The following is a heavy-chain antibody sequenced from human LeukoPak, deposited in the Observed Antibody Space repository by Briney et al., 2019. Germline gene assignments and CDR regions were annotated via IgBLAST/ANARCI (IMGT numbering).Heavy chain of an antibody. CDR1: GGSFSGYY. J-gene: IGHJ3*01. CDR2: INHSGST. CDR3: ARWVVSGIRGAFDV. D-gene: IGHD2-21*01. Sequence: KPSETLSLTCAVYGGSFSGYYWSWIRQPPGKGLEWIGEINHSGSTNYNPSLKSRVTISVDTSKNQFSLKLSSVTAADTAVYYCARWVVSGIRGAFDVWGQGTMVPVS. V-gene: IGHV4-34*01.